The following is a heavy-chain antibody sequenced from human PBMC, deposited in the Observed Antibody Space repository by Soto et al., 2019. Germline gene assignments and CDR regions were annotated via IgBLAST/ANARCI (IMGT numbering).Heavy chain of an antibody. CDR2: ISSSSSYT. Sequence: GGSLRLSCAASGFTFSDYYMSWIRQAPGKGLEWVSYISSSSSYTNYADSVKGRFTISRDNAKNSLYLQMNSLRAEDTAVYYCARADLQWLAQFDYWGQGTLVTVSS. CDR3: ARADLQWLAQFDY. V-gene: IGHV3-11*06. CDR1: GFTFSDYY. D-gene: IGHD6-19*01. J-gene: IGHJ4*02.